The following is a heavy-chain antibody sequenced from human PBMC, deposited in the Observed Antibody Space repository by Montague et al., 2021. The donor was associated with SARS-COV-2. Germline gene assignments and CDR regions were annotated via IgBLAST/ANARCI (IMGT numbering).Heavy chain of an antibody. Sequence: CAISGDSVSSNIATWNWIRQSPSRGLEWLGRTYYRSKWYNDYAESVKSRITIDPDTPKHQLSLHLNSVTPEDTAVYYCARIPVGSKYYFDFWGQGTLVTVSS. CDR2: TYYRSKWYN. V-gene: IGHV6-1*01. D-gene: IGHD2-2*01. J-gene: IGHJ4*02. CDR3: ARIPVGSKYYFDF. CDR1: GDSVSSNIAT.